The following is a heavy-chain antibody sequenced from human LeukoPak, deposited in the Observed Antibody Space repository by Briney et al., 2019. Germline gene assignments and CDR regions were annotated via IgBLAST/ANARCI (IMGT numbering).Heavy chain of an antibody. V-gene: IGHV3-9*01. Sequence: GRSLRLSCAASGFTFDDYAMPWVRQAPGKGLEWVSGISWNSGSIGYADSVKGRFTISRDNAKNSLYLQMNSLRAEDTALYYCAKAPGIAAAGLDYWGQGTLVTVSS. CDR3: AKAPGIAAAGLDY. J-gene: IGHJ4*02. CDR2: ISWNSGSI. D-gene: IGHD6-13*01. CDR1: GFTFDDYA.